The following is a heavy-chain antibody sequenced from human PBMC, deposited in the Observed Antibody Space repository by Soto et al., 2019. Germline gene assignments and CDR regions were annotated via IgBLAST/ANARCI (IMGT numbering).Heavy chain of an antibody. Sequence: EVQLVESGGGLVQPGGSLRLSCAASGFTFSSYDMHWVRQATGKGLEWVSAIGTAGDTYYPGSVKGRFTISRENANDSLYLQMNSLRAEDTAVYYCARARHYDFRYDAFDIWGQGTMVTVSS. V-gene: IGHV3-13*01. CDR1: GFTFSSYD. D-gene: IGHD3-3*01. J-gene: IGHJ3*02. CDR3: ARARHYDFRYDAFDI. CDR2: IGTAGDT.